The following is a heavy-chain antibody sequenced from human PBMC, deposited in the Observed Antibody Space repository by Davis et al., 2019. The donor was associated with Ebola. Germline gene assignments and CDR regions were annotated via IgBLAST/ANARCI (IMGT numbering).Heavy chain of an antibody. D-gene: IGHD3-22*01. CDR1: GYTFTGYY. Sequence: ASVKVSCRASGYTFTGYYMHWVRQAPGQGLEWMGWINPNSGGTNYAQKFQGWVTMTRDTSISTAYMELSRLRSDDTAVYYCAREGADYYDSSGYYYYGMDVWGQGTTVTVSS. CDR3: AREGADYYDSSGYYYYGMDV. J-gene: IGHJ6*02. CDR2: INPNSGGT. V-gene: IGHV1-2*04.